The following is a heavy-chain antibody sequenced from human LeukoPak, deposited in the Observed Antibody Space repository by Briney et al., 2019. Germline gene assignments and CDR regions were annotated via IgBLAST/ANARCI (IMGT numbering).Heavy chain of an antibody. CDR2: IYYSGST. V-gene: IGHV4-39*01. J-gene: IGHJ2*01. CDR3: ATREVQLVYLWYFDL. D-gene: IGHD6-13*01. CDR1: GGSISSSSYY. Sequence: SETLSLTCTVSGGSISSSSYYWGWIRQPPGKGLEWIGSIYYSGSTYYNPSLKSRVTLSVDTSKDQFSLKLSSVTAADTAVYYCATREVQLVYLWYFDLWGRGTLVTVSS.